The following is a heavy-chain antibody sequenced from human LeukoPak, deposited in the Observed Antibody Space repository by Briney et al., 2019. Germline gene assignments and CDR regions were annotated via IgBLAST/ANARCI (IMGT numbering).Heavy chain of an antibody. CDR2: ISWNSGSI. CDR1: GFTFDDYA. V-gene: IGHV3-9*01. Sequence: PGGSLRLSCAVSGFTFDDYAMHWVRQAPGKGLEWVSGISWNSGSIGYADSVKGRFTISRDNAKNSLYLQMNSLRAEDTALYYCAKAPRGVVGATPYFDYWGQGTLVTVSS. D-gene: IGHD1-26*01. CDR3: AKAPRGVVGATPYFDY. J-gene: IGHJ4*02.